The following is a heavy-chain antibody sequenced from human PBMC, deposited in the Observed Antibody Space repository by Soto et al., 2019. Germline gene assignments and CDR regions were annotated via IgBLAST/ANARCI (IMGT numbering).Heavy chain of an antibody. Sequence: PSETLSLTCTVSGGSISSSSYYWGWIRQPPGKGLEWIGSIYYSGSTYYNPSLKSRVTISVDTSKNQFSLKLSSVTAADTAVYYCARTYYDFWSGYYRATGNCFDPWGQGTLVPVSS. V-gene: IGHV4-39*01. D-gene: IGHD3-3*01. CDR2: IYYSGST. CDR3: ARTYYDFWSGYYRATGNCFDP. J-gene: IGHJ5*02. CDR1: GGSISSSSYY.